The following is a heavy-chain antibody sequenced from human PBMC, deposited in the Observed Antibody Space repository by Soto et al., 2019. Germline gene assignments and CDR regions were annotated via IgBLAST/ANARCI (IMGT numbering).Heavy chain of an antibody. J-gene: IGHJ3*02. CDR1: GGSISSGGYS. Sequence: QLQLQESGSGLVKPSQTLFLTCAVSGGSISSGGYSWSWIRQPPGKGLEWIGYIYHSGSTYYNPSLKSRVTISVDRSKNQFSLKLSSVTAADTAVYYCARCTSYGDYVGDAFDIWGQGTMVTVSS. CDR3: ARCTSYGDYVGDAFDI. D-gene: IGHD4-17*01. V-gene: IGHV4-30-2*01. CDR2: IYHSGST.